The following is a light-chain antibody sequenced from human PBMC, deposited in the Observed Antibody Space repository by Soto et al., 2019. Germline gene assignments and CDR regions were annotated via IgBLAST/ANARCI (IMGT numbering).Light chain of an antibody. J-gene: IGKJ4*01. CDR1: QAISSN. Sequence: IVMTQSPATLSMSPGERATLSCRASQAISSNLAWYQQKPGQAPRLLIYGASTRATGIPARFSGSGSGTEFTLTISSLFSEDFAVYYCQQHISWPLTFGGGTKVDIK. V-gene: IGKV3-15*01. CDR3: QQHISWPLT. CDR2: GAS.